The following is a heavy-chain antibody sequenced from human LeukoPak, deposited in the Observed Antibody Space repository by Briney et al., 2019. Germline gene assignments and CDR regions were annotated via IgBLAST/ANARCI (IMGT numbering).Heavy chain of an antibody. CDR2: INSDGIRT. Sequence: GGSLRLSCAASGFTFSSYWMHWVRQAPGKGLVWVSRINSDGIRTSYPDSVKGRFTISRDNAKNTLYLQMNSLRAEDTAVYYCARGRDGYSDYWGQGTLVTVSS. J-gene: IGHJ4*02. CDR1: GFTFSSYW. CDR3: ARGRDGYSDY. D-gene: IGHD5-24*01. V-gene: IGHV3-74*01.